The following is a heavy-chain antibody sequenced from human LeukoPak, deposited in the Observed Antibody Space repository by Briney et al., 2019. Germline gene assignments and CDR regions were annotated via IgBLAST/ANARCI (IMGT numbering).Heavy chain of an antibody. V-gene: IGHV3-33*01. Sequence: GGSLRLSCAASGFTFSSYGMHWVRQAPGKGLEWVALIWYDGSNKYYADSVQGRFTISRDNSKNTLYLQMNSLRAEDTAIYYCARAGTAYCGGDCYFLSHWGQGTLVTVSS. D-gene: IGHD2-21*02. J-gene: IGHJ4*02. CDR1: GFTFSSYG. CDR2: IWYDGSNK. CDR3: ARAGTAYCGGDCYFLSH.